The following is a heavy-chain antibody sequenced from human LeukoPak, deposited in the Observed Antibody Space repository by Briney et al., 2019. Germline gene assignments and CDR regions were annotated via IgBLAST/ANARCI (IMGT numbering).Heavy chain of an antibody. V-gene: IGHV3-74*01. CDR2: TNSDGISI. CDR3: TRGLGDGYNYGF. J-gene: IGHJ4*02. CDR1: GLTFSSYW. D-gene: IGHD5-24*01. Sequence: GGSLSLSCAVSGLTFSSYWMHWVRHAPGGGLVWVSCTNSDGISIAYADSVKGRFTISRDNAKHTLYLQMNSLRAEDTAVYYCTRGLGDGYNYGFWGQGTLVTVSS.